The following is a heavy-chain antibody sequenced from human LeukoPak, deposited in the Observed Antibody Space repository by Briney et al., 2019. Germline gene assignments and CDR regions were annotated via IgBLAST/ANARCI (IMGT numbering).Heavy chain of an antibody. CDR3: ARGEYQLLFSY. D-gene: IGHD2-2*01. V-gene: IGHV4-61*02. J-gene: IGHJ4*02. CDR2: IYTSGST. CDR1: GGSLSSGSYY. Sequence: SETLSLTCTVSGGSLSSGSYYWGWLRQPAGRGLEWIGRIYTSGSTNYNPSLKSRVTISVDTSKNQFSLRLSSVTAADTAVYYCARGEYQLLFSYWGQGTLVTVSS.